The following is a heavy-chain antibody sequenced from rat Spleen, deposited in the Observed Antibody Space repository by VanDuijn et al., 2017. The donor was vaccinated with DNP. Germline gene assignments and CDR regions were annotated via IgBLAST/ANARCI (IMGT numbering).Heavy chain of an antibody. V-gene: IGHV5-31*01. D-gene: IGHD5-1*01. CDR3: AGSQTGRGFAY. CDR2: ISNAGDNT. J-gene: IGHJ3*01. CDR1: GFIFSNYW. Sequence: EVQLVESGGGPVQPGRSLKLSCVASGFIFSNYWMTWIRQDPGKGLEWVASISNAGDNTYYSDSVKGRFSLSRDNAQSTLYLQVNSLRSEDTATYYCAGSQTGRGFAYWGQGTLVTVSS.